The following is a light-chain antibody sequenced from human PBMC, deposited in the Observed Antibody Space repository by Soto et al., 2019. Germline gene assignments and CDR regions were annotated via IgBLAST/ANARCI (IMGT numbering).Light chain of an antibody. Sequence: AIQMTQSPSSLSASIGDRVTITCRASQDIRNDLGWYQQKPGTAPKLLIYGASTLQSGVPSRFSGSGSGTDFTLTSNSLQPGDFASYYCLQDYSYPRTFGQGTKVEVK. CDR1: QDIRND. V-gene: IGKV1-6*01. J-gene: IGKJ1*01. CDR2: GAS. CDR3: LQDYSYPRT.